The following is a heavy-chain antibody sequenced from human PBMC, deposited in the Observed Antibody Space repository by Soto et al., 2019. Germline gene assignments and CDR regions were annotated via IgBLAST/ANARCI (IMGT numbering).Heavy chain of an antibody. CDR3: ARRYGDCFDY. Sequence: QVQLQESGPGLVKPSETLSLTCTVSGGSISSYYWSWIRQPPGNGLEWIGYIYYSGSTNYNPSLKSRVTISVDTSKNQFSLKLSSVTAADTAVYYCARRYGDCFDYWGQGTLVTVPS. D-gene: IGHD4-17*01. CDR2: IYYSGST. V-gene: IGHV4-59*08. J-gene: IGHJ4*02. CDR1: GGSISSYY.